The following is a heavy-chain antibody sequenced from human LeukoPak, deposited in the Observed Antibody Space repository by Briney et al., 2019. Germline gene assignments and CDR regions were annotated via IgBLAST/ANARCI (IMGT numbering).Heavy chain of an antibody. CDR1: GGSISSYY. Sequence: PSETLSLTCTVSGGSISSYYWSWIRQPPGEGLEWIGYIYYSGSTNYNPSLKSRVTISVDTSKNQFSLKLSSVTAADTAVYYCARSLGLVVPAAQYYYYYGMDVWGQGTTVTVSS. V-gene: IGHV4-59*01. J-gene: IGHJ6*02. D-gene: IGHD2-2*01. CDR3: ARSLGLVVPAAQYYYYYGMDV. CDR2: IYYSGST.